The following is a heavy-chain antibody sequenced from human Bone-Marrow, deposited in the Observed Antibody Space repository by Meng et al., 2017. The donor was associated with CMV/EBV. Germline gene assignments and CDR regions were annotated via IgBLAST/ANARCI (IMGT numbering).Heavy chain of an antibody. D-gene: IGHD2-21*02. V-gene: IGHV3-21*01. CDR1: GFTFSNYS. CDR2: ISSSSNYI. CDR3: GRDGGAWYSLEDYYYGMAV. Sequence: GESLKISCAASGFTFSNYSMNWVRQAPGKGLEWVSSISSSSNYIYYADSVKGRFTISRDNAKNSLYLQMNSLRAEDTAVYYCGRDGGAWYSLEDYYYGMAVWGQGTTVTVSS. J-gene: IGHJ6*02.